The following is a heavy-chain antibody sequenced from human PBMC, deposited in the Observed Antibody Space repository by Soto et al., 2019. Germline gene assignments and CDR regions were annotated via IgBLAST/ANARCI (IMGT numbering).Heavy chain of an antibody. Sequence: QVQLVESGGGVVQPGRSLRLSCAPSGFTFSNYAMHWVRQAPGKGLEWVAVISYDGGNKYYAAPVNGRLPISRDNPNNPXXLHMNSLRAEDTAVYYCARDKRDLRFLEWSYYFDYWGQGTLVTVSS. V-gene: IGHV3-30-3*01. CDR2: ISYDGGNK. CDR3: ARDKRDLRFLEWSYYFDY. J-gene: IGHJ4*02. D-gene: IGHD3-3*01. CDR1: GFTFSNYA.